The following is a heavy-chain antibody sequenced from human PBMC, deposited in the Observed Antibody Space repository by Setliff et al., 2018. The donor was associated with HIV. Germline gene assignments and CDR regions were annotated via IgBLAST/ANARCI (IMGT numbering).Heavy chain of an antibody. CDR2: INQSGGI. D-gene: IGHD5-12*01. Sequence: SETLSLTCAVSGGSFSGYYWSWIRQPPGKGLEWIGEINQSGGINYNPSLESRVTISIDTFKNQFSIKLYSVTAADTAVYYCATASGYDLFMGAFDIWGQGTMVTVSS. V-gene: IGHV4-34*01. CDR3: ATASGYDLFMGAFDI. CDR1: GGSFSGYY. J-gene: IGHJ3*02.